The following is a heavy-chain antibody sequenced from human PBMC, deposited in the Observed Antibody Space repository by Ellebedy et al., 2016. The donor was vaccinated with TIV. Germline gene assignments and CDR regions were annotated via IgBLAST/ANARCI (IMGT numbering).Heavy chain of an antibody. CDR3: ARAPKRSTVNLYFDY. V-gene: IGHV1-2*02. Sequence: ASVKVSXKASGYTFTGYYMHWVRQAPGQGLEWMGWINPNSGGTNYAQKFQGRVTMTRDTSISTAYMELSRLRSDDTAVYYCARAPKRSTVNLYFDYWGQGTLVTVSS. CDR2: INPNSGGT. D-gene: IGHD4-17*01. J-gene: IGHJ4*02. CDR1: GYTFTGYY.